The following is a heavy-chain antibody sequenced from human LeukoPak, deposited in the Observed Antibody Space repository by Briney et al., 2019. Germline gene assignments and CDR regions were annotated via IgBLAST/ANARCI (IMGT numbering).Heavy chain of an antibody. CDR2: ISSSSSYI. Sequence: GGSLRLSCAASGFTFSSYSMNWVRQAPGKGLEWVSSISSSSSYIYYADSVKGRFTISRDNARNSLYLQMNSLRAEDTAVYYCARLAQGAFDIWGQGTMVTVSS. CDR3: ARLAQGAFDI. CDR1: GFTFSSYS. V-gene: IGHV3-21*01. J-gene: IGHJ3*02.